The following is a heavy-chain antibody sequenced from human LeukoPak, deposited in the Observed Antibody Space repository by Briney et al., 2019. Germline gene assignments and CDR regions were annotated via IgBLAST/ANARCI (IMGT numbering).Heavy chain of an antibody. CDR3: ARTDRSSGFDY. CDR1: GGSISSGGYY. Sequence: SETLSLTCTVSGGSISSGGYYWSWIRQHPGKGLEWIGYIYDSGSTYYNPSLKSRVTISVDTSKNQFSLKLSSVTAADTAVYYCARTDRSSGFDYWGRETLVTVSS. CDR2: IYDSGST. J-gene: IGHJ4*02. V-gene: IGHV4-31*03.